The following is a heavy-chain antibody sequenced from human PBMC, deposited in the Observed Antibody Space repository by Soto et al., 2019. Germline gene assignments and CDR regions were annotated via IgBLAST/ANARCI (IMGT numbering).Heavy chain of an antibody. D-gene: IGHD3-22*01. J-gene: IGHJ4*02. V-gene: IGHV4-39*01. CDR3: ARHGYYYDSTGYYYFV. Sequence: KGSETLSLTCTVSGGSVSSTNHYWGWIRQPPGKGLEWIGDIYYSGMTRYNPSLKSRVTISVDTSKDQFSLKLTSVTAADTAVYYCARHGYYYDSTGYYYFVWGQGTQVTVSS. CDR2: IYYSGMT. CDR1: GGSVSSTNHY.